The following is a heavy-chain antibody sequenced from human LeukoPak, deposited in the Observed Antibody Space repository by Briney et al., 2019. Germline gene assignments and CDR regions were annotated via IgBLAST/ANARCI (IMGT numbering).Heavy chain of an antibody. CDR3: VRDGDIVVVITFDY. CDR2: ISGSGGNT. Sequence: PGGSLRLSCAASGFTFSNYAKSWVRQAPGKGLEWVSAISGSGGNTYYADSVEGRFTISRDNSKNTLYLQMDRMRVEDSAVYYCVRDGDIVVVITFDYWGQGNLVTVSS. V-gene: IGHV3-23*01. D-gene: IGHD3-22*01. CDR1: GFTFSNYA. J-gene: IGHJ4*02.